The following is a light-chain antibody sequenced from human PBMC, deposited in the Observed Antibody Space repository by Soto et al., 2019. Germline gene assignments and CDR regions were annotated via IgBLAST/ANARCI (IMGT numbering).Light chain of an antibody. Sequence: EIVMTQSPATLPVSPGERTTLSCRASQSVSSNLAWYQQKPGQPPRLLIYGASTRATGVPARFTRSESGSEFTRTISGLQSEDFAVYYCQQCYNWPFTFGQGTRLEI. CDR2: GAS. V-gene: IGKV3-15*01. CDR1: QSVSSN. J-gene: IGKJ2*01. CDR3: QQCYNWPFT.